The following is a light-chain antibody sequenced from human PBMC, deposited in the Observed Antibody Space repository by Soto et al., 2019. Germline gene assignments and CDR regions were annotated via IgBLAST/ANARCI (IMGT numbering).Light chain of an antibody. CDR3: HQYGSSPPRT. V-gene: IGKV3-20*01. CDR2: GAF. J-gene: IGKJ4*01. CDR1: QSIGTY. Sequence: VMTQSPPTLPLSPGERAIVSCRASQSIGTYLAWYQQKPGQAPSLLIYGAFRRATDIPDRFSGSGSGTDFTLTISGLEPEDFAVYYCHQYGSSPPRTFGGGTRWIS.